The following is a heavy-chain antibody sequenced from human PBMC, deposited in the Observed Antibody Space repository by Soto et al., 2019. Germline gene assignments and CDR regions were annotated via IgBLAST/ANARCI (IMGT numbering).Heavy chain of an antibody. CDR3: ARHLQAGATSPLNWFDP. J-gene: IGHJ5*02. V-gene: IGHV4-39*01. CDR1: GGSISSSSYY. Sequence: SETLSLTCTVSGGSISSSSYYWGWIRQPPGKGLEWIGSIYYSGSTYYNPSLKSRVTISVDTSKNQFSLKLSSVTAADTAVYYCARHLQAGATSPLNWFDPWGQGTLVTV. D-gene: IGHD1-26*01. CDR2: IYYSGST.